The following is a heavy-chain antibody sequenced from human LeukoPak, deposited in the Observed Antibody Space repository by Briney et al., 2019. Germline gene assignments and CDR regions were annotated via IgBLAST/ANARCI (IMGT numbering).Heavy chain of an antibody. CDR1: GGSFSGYY. V-gene: IGHV4-34*01. CDR3: ARGGRSSSSLNFDF. D-gene: IGHD6-6*01. CDR2: INHSGST. J-gene: IGHJ4*02. Sequence: SETLSLTCAVYGGSFSGYYWSWIRQPPGKGLEWIGEINHSGSTNYNPSLKSRVTISVDTSKNQFSLNLSSVTAADTAVYYCARGGRSSSSLNFDFWGQGTLVTVSS.